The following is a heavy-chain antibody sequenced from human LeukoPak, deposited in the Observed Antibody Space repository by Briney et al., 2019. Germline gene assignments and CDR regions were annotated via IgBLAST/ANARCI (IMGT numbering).Heavy chain of an antibody. CDR2: IYPGDSDT. Sequence: GESLKISCKGSGYSFTSYWIGWVRQMPGKGLEWMGIIYPGDSDTRYSPSFQGQVTISADKSISTAYLQWSSLKASDSAMYCCARRAIIQGTSALDFWGQGTLVTVSS. J-gene: IGHJ4*02. D-gene: IGHD1-26*01. V-gene: IGHV5-51*01. CDR3: ARRAIIQGTSALDF. CDR1: GYSFTSYW.